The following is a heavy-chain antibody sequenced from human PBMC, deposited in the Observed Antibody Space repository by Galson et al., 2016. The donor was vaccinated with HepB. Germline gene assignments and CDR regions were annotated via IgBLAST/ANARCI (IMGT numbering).Heavy chain of an antibody. J-gene: IGHJ2*01. V-gene: IGHV4-59*01. CDR3: ARGPTLAVVVAANWYFDL. Sequence: SETLSLTCTVPGGSISTYYWTWIRQAPGKGLEWIGNIYNSGTTNYNPSLKSRVTISVDTSKNQFSLRLSSVTAADTAVYYCARGPTLAVVVAANWYFDLWGRGTLVTVS. CDR2: IYNSGTT. CDR1: GGSISTYY. D-gene: IGHD2-15*01.